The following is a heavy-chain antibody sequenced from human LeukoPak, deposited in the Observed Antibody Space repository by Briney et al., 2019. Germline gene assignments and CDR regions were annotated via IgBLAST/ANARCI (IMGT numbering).Heavy chain of an antibody. CDR1: GGSISSYY. J-gene: IGHJ3*02. CDR3: ARVNDFWSARRAFDI. D-gene: IGHD3-3*01. Sequence: PSETLSLTCTVSGGSISSYYWSWIRQPAGKGLEWIGYLYYSGSTNYNPSLKSRVTISVDTSKNQFSLTLSSVTAADTAVYYCARVNDFWSARRAFDIWGQGTMVTVSS. CDR2: LYYSGST. V-gene: IGHV4-59*01.